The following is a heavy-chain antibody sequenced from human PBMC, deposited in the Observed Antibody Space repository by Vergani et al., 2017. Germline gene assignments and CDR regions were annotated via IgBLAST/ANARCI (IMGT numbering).Heavy chain of an antibody. CDR3: VKDLDDILTGPFDY. Sequence: QVQLVESGGGVVQPGGSLRLSCAASGFTFSSYGMHWVRQAPGKGLEWVAFIRYDGSNKYYADSVKGRFTISRDNSKNTLYLQMNSLRAEDTAVYYCVKDLDDILTGPFDYWGQGTLVTVSS. CDR1: GFTFSSYG. CDR2: IRYDGSNK. J-gene: IGHJ4*02. V-gene: IGHV3-30*02. D-gene: IGHD3-9*01.